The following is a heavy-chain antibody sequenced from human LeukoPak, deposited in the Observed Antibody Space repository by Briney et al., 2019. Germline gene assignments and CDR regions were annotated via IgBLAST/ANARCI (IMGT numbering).Heavy chain of an antibody. CDR3: AKDLYYDSSGYYIHPPEFDY. J-gene: IGHJ4*02. D-gene: IGHD3-22*01. CDR2: ISGSGGST. CDR1: GFTFSSYA. V-gene: IGHV3-23*01. Sequence: PGGSLRLSCAASGFTFSSYAMSWVRQAPGKGLEWVSAISGSGGSTYYADSVKGRFTISRDNSKNTLYLQMNSLRAEDTAVYYCAKDLYYDSSGYYIHPPEFDYWGQGTLVTVSS.